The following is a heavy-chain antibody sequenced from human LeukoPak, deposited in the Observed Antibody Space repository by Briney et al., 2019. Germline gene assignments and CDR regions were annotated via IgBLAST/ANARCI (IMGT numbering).Heavy chain of an antibody. CDR1: GFTFENSA. Sequence: PGGSLRLSCAASGFTFENSATHWVRQAPGKGLEWVSGISWNSGDLIYADSVKGRFTISRDNAKNSLHLQMNSLRLEDMALYYCARRSGDRAFDIWGQGTMVTVSS. D-gene: IGHD3-10*01. J-gene: IGHJ3*02. V-gene: IGHV3-9*03. CDR2: ISWNSGDL. CDR3: ARRSGDRAFDI.